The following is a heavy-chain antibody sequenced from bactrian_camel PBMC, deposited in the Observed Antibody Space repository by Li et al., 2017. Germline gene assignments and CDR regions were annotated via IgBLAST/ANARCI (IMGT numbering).Heavy chain of an antibody. V-gene: IGHV3S40*01. D-gene: IGHD1*01. J-gene: IGHJ4*01. Sequence: DVQLVESGGGSVQAGGSLRLTCVASGYTYSSSCMGWFRQAPGKEREGVAAISTGADTTYYSDSVKGRFTISQDDDKNELYLQMDSLKPEDTAMYYCSAESDCSAFACSGPYCYFGGWSQGTQVTVS. CDR1: GYTYSSSC. CDR3: SAESDCSAFACSGPYCYFGG. CDR2: ISTGADTT.